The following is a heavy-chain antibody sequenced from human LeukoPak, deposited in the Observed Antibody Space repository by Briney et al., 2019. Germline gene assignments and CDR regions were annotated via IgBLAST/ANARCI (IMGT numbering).Heavy chain of an antibody. V-gene: IGHV4-31*03. CDR1: GGSISSGGYY. Sequence: PSETLSLTCTVSGGSISSGGYYWSWLRQHPGKGLEWIGYIYYSGSTYYNPSLKSRVTISVDTSKNQFSLKLSSVTAADTAVYYCANQDYGDAFDIWGQGTMVTVSS. CDR3: ANQDYGDAFDI. CDR2: IYYSGST. J-gene: IGHJ3*02. D-gene: IGHD4-17*01.